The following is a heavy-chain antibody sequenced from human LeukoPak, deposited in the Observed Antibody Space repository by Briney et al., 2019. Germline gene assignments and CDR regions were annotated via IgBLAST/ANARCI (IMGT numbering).Heavy chain of an antibody. V-gene: IGHV4-34*01. CDR3: AAGGGSYLSLAY. CDR2: INHSGST. J-gene: IGHJ4*02. Sequence: KSSETLSLTCAVYGGSFSGYCWSWIRQPPGKGLEWIGEINHSGSTNYNPSLKSRVTISVDTSKNQFSLKLSSVTAADTAVYYCAAGGGSYLSLAYWGQGTLVTVSS. CDR1: GGSFSGYC. D-gene: IGHD1-26*01.